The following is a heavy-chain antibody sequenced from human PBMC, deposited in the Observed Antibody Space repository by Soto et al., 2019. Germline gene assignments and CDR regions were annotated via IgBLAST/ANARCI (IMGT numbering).Heavy chain of an antibody. J-gene: IGHJ4*02. Sequence: GGSLRLSCAASGFSFSSYWMTWVRQAPGKGLEWVANVKEDGRDKDYVASVKGRFTISRDNAKNSLYLEMNSLRAEDTAVYYCARESEDLTSNFDYWGQGTLVTSPQ. CDR2: VKEDGRDK. CDR1: GFSFSSYW. CDR3: ARESEDLTSNFDY. V-gene: IGHV3-7*01.